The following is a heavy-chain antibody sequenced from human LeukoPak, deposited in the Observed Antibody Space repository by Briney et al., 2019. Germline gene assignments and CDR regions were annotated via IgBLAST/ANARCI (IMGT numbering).Heavy chain of an antibody. V-gene: IGHV3-23*01. CDR2: ISGSGDST. CDR1: RFTVSRYH. J-gene: IGHJ4*02. D-gene: IGHD1-1*01. Sequence: GGSLSLSCAASRFTVSRYHVSWVSQARGKGLEWVSAISGSGDSTYYADSVKGRFTISRDNSKNMVYLQMNSLRGEDTAVYYCAKVTWSTTGTTPYVYWGQGTLVTVSS. CDR3: AKVTWSTTGTTPYVY.